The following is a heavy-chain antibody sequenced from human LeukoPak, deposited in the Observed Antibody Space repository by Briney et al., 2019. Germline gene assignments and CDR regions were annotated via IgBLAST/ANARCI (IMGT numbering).Heavy chain of an antibody. CDR3: ARDNDGAAAGSFDY. CDR2: ISYDGSNK. V-gene: IGHV3-30-3*01. D-gene: IGHD6-13*01. CDR1: GVTFKNYW. Sequence: PGGSLRLSCAASGVTFKNYWMNWVRQAPGKGLEWVAVISYDGSNKYYADSVKGRFTISRDNSKNTLYLQMNGLRAEDTAVYYCARDNDGAAAGSFDYWGQGTLVTVSS. J-gene: IGHJ4*02.